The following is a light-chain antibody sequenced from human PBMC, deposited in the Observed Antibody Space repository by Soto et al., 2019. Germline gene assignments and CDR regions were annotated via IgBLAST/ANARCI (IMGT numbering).Light chain of an antibody. Sequence: EIVLTQSPGTLSLSPGERGTLSCRASQSVSSTYLAWYQQKPGQPPRLLIYDTSSRATGIPDRFSGSGSGTDFTVTISRLEPEDFAVYYCQQYGNSPRTFGQGTKVEIK. CDR1: QSVSSTY. CDR2: DTS. CDR3: QQYGNSPRT. V-gene: IGKV3-20*01. J-gene: IGKJ1*01.